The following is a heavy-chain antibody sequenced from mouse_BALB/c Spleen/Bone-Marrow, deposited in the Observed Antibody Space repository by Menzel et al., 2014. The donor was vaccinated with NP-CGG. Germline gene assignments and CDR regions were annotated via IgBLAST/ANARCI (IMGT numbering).Heavy chain of an antibody. J-gene: IGHJ3*01. CDR2: IRNKANGYTT. CDR1: GFTFTDNY. Sequence: EVMLVESGGGLVQPGGSLRLSCATSGFTFTDNYMTWVRQPPGKAPEWLGFIRNKANGYTTEYSASVKGRFTISRDNSQSILYLQMNTLRAEDSATYYCARDSDWFAYWGQGTLVTVSA. CDR3: ARDSDWFAY. V-gene: IGHV7-3*02.